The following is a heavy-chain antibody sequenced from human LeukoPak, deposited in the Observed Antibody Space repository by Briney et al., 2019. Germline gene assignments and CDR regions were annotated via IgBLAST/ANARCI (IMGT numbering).Heavy chain of an antibody. Sequence: PGGSLRLSCAASGLTFSSSWMSWVRQAPGKGLEWVANIDQDGDEKYYVDSVKGRFTISRDNAKNSLYLQMNSRIPEDTAVYYCAKSGSYFDFDYWGQGTLVTVSS. CDR1: GLTFSSSW. CDR2: IDQDGDEK. V-gene: IGHV3-7*01. J-gene: IGHJ4*02. CDR3: AKSGSYFDFDY. D-gene: IGHD1-26*01.